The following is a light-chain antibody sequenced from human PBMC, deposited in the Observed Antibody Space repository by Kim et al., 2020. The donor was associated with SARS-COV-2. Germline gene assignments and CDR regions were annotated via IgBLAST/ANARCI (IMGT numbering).Light chain of an antibody. V-gene: IGLV3-1*01. J-gene: IGLJ3*02. Sequence: VTVSPGQTASITCSGDKLGDKYACWYQQKPGQSPVLVIYQDSKRPSGIPARFSGSNSGNTATLTISGTQAMDEADYYCQAWDSTWVFGGGTQLTVL. CDR1: KLGDKY. CDR2: QDS. CDR3: QAWDSTWV.